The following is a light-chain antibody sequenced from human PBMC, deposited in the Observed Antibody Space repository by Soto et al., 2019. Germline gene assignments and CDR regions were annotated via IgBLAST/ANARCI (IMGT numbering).Light chain of an antibody. CDR1: SSNIGSNT. V-gene: IGLV1-44*01. CDR3: ATWDDSPNGYV. J-gene: IGLJ1*01. Sequence: SVLTQPPSASGTPGQRVTISASGSSSNIGSNTVSWYQQVPGTAPKLLIYDNDERPSGVPGRFSGSRSGTSASLAISGLQSEDEADYYCATWDDSPNGYVFAPGPKVTVL. CDR2: DND.